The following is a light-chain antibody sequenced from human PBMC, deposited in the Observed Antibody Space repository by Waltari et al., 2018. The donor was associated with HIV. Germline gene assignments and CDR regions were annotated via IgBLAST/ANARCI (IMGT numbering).Light chain of an antibody. CDR2: KNN. CDR3: AAWDDNLNGL. Sequence: QSVLTQPPSASGTPGQRVTISCSGRRSNIGSNSVSWYQQLPGTAPRLLIFKNNQRPSGVPDRFSGSNSGTSASRAISGLQSGDEADYYCAAWDDNLNGLFGGGTKLTVL. J-gene: IGLJ3*02. V-gene: IGLV1-44*01. CDR1: RSNIGSNS.